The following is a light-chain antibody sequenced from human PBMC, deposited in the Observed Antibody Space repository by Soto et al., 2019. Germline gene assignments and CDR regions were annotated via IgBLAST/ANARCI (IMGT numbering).Light chain of an antibody. V-gene: IGKV3-15*01. CDR2: GAS. Sequence: EIVMTQSPATLSVSSGDRAPLSCRASQSVTSNLAWYQQKPGQAPRLLIYGASTRATGIPARFSGSGSGTDFTLTISSLQPEDFATYYCQQSYSTPLTFGGGTKVDIK. J-gene: IGKJ4*01. CDR3: QQSYSTPLT. CDR1: QSVTSN.